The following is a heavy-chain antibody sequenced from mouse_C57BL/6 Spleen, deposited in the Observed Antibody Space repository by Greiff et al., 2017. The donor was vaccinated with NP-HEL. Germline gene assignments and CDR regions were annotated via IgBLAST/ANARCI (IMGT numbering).Heavy chain of an antibody. J-gene: IGHJ3*01. CDR3: ARDYYGSNYFAY. CDR1: GYSITSGYY. Sequence: VQLKESGPGLVKPSQSLSLTCSVTGYSITSGYYWNWIRQFPGNKLEWMGYISYDGSNNYNPSLKNRISITRDTTKNQFFLKLNSVTTEDTATYYGARDYYGSNYFAYWGQGTLVTVSA. CDR2: ISYDGSN. V-gene: IGHV3-6*01. D-gene: IGHD1-1*01.